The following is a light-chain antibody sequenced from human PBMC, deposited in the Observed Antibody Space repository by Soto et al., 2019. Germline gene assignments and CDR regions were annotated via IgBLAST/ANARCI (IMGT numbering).Light chain of an antibody. CDR1: QNVTSSY. CDR2: ETS. Sequence: EIVLTQSPGTLSLSPGERATLSCRASQNVTSSYLAWYQQKPGQAPRLLIYETSSRANGIPDRFSGSGSGTDFTLTISRLEPEDFAVYYCQQYCRSPRWTLGQGTKLDIK. V-gene: IGKV3-20*01. J-gene: IGKJ1*01. CDR3: QQYCRSPRWT.